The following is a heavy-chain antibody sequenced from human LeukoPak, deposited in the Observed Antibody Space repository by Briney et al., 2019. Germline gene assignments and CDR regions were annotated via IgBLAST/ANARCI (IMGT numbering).Heavy chain of an antibody. CDR1: GDTFSSFA. CDR3: ARGAASYCGGDCHGGYYYYYMDV. Sequence: SVKVSCKASGDTFSSFAISWVRQAPGQGLEWMGGIIPIFGTANYAQKFQGRVTITADKSTSTAYMELSSLRSEDTAAYYCARGAASYCGGDCHGGYYYYYMDVWGKGTTVTVSS. CDR2: IIPIFGTA. J-gene: IGHJ6*03. V-gene: IGHV1-69*06. D-gene: IGHD2-21*02.